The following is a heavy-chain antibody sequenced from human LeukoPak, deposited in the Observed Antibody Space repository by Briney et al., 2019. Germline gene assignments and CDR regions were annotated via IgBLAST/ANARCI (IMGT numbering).Heavy chain of an antibody. CDR3: ARESITAAATGLDV. D-gene: IGHD6-13*01. V-gene: IGHV3-53*01. J-gene: IGHJ6*02. CDR1: GFTVSSNY. Sequence: GGSLRLSCAASGFTVSSNYMSWVRQAPGKGLEWVSVITSGGSTYHADSVKGRFTISRDNSKNMLYLQMNSLRAEDTAVYYCARESITAAATGLDVWGQGTTVTISS. CDR2: ITSGGST.